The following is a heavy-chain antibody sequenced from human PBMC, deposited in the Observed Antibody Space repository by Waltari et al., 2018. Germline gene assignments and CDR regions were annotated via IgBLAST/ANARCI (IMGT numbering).Heavy chain of an antibody. CDR3: AREGAAPGKGWGSWFDP. CDR2: INTGTAYT. D-gene: IGHD6-13*01. CDR1: GYTFTTYS. J-gene: IGHJ5*02. V-gene: IGHV1-3*04. Sequence: QVQLVQSGAEVKKPGASVKVSCKASGYTFTTYSIHWVPQAPGQRLEWMGGINTGTAYTKYSQNCKGGVTITRDTAARTAYMELNTLRSEDTAVYVCAREGAAPGKGWGSWFDPWGQGTLVTVSS.